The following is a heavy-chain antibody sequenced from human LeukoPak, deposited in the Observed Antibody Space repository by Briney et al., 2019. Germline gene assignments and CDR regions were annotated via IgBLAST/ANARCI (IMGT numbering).Heavy chain of an antibody. Sequence: GGSLRLSCAASGFTFSSYGMSWVRQAPGKGLEWVSAISGSGGSTYYADSVKGRFTISRDNSKNTLYPQMNSLRAEDTAVYYCAKGKHYYDSSGYYYDAFDIWGQGTMVTVSS. CDR2: ISGSGGST. V-gene: IGHV3-23*01. J-gene: IGHJ3*02. CDR1: GFTFSSYG. CDR3: AKGKHYYDSSGYYYDAFDI. D-gene: IGHD3-22*01.